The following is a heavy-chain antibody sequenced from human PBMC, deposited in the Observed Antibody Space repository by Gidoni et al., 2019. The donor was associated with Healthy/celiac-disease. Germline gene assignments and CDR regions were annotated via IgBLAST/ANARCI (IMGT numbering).Heavy chain of an antibody. Sequence: EVQLLESGGGLVQPGGSLSLSCAASGFTFSSYAMRWVRQAQGKGLEWVSAMSGSGGSTYYAGAVRGRFTSSRDNSKNTLYLQMNSLRAEDTAVYYCAKAFVGYYYDSSGYYPGGYWGQGTLVTVSS. J-gene: IGHJ4*02. CDR3: AKAFVGYYYDSSGYYPGGY. CDR2: MSGSGGST. V-gene: IGHV3-23*01. D-gene: IGHD3-22*01. CDR1: GFTFSSYA.